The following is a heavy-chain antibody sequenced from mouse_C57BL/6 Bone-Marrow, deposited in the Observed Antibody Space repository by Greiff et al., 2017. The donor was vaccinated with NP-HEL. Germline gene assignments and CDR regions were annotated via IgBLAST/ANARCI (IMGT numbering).Heavy chain of an antibody. CDR2: ISYDGSN. D-gene: IGHD2-2*01. V-gene: IGHV3-6*01. J-gene: IGHJ1*03. CDR3: ASYGYYWYFDV. Sequence: EVQRVESGPGLVKPSQSLSLTCSVTGYSITSGYYWNWIRQFPGNKLEWMGYISYDGSNNYNPSLKNRISITRDTSKNQFFLKLNSVTTEDTATYYCASYGYYWYFDVWGTGTTVTVSS. CDR1: GYSITSGYY.